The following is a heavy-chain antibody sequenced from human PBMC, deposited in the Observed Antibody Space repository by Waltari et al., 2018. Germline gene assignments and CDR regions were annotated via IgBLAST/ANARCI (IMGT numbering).Heavy chain of an antibody. CDR3: AKTGRGYSGYDDFDH. V-gene: IGHV3-9*01. D-gene: IGHD5-12*01. Sequence: EVNLVESGGGLVQPGTSLRLSCLVAGFTFDDCDFHWVRQAPGKGLGWVAGIIWNGGRIHYVDSVKGRFITSRDNTKNTLYLQMNSLRPEDTAMYYCAKTGRGYSGYDDFDHWGQGTLVTVSS. J-gene: IGHJ4*02. CDR2: IIWNGGRI. CDR1: GFTFDDCD.